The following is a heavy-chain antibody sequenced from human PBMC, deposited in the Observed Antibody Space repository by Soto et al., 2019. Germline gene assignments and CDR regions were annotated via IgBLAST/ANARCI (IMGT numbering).Heavy chain of an antibody. D-gene: IGHD2-2*01. CDR1: GYTFTSYA. V-gene: IGHV1-3*01. CDR2: INAGNGNT. CDR3: AKGKRFGGLTGVVPTTYAFEI. Sequence: ASVKVSCKASGYTFTSYAMHWVRQAPGQRLEWMGWINAGNGNTKYSQKFQGRVTITRDTSASTAYMELSSLRSEDTAVYYCAKGKRFGGLTGVVPTTYAFEIWCQGTMLTVSS. J-gene: IGHJ3*02.